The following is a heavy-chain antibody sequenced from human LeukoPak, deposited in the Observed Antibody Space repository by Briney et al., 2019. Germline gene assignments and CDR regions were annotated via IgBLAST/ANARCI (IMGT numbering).Heavy chain of an antibody. V-gene: IGHV3-48*03. CDR2: ISSSGRTI. CDR3: ARVSYRYSSSWSNYFDY. J-gene: IGHJ4*02. Sequence: GGSLRLSCAASGFTFSSYEMNWVRQAPGKGPEWVSYISSSGRTIYYADSVKGRFTISRDNAKNSLYLQMNSLRAEDTAVYYCARVSYRYSSSWSNYFDYWGQGTLVTVSS. CDR1: GFTFSSYE. D-gene: IGHD6-13*01.